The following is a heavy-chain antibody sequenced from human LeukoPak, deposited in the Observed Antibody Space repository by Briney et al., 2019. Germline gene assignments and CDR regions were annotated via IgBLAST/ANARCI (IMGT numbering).Heavy chain of an antibody. CDR1: GFTFKNNA. Sequence: GGSLRLSCVASGFTFKNNAMHWVRQAPGKGLEWVAVIWYDGSNQYYADSVKGRFTISRDNSKNTLYLEMNSLRAEDTAVYYCARPPNYDIVIGPFDSWGQGTLVTVSP. J-gene: IGHJ4*02. CDR3: ARPPNYDIVIGPFDS. V-gene: IGHV3-33*01. D-gene: IGHD3-9*01. CDR2: IWYDGSNQ.